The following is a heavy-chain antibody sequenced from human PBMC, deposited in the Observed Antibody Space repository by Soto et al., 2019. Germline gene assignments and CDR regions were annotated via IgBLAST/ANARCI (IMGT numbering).Heavy chain of an antibody. CDR1: GYTFTSYS. Sequence: QVQLVQSGAEGKKPGASVKVSCKASGYTFTSYSISWVRQAPGQGLEWMGWISAYNGNTNYAQMRQGRVTMHTDTSTNTASMELRSLRSDDTAVYYWASDAPPADYWGQGTLVTVSS. CDR3: ASDAPPADY. J-gene: IGHJ4*02. CDR2: ISAYNGNT. V-gene: IGHV1-18*04.